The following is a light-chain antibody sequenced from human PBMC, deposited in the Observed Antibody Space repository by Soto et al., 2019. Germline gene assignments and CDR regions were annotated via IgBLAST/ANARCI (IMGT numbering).Light chain of an antibody. J-gene: IGKJ2*01. V-gene: IGKV1-9*01. CDR1: QGISRF. CDR3: EQHNSFPRS. Sequence: DIQLTQSPSFLSASVGDRVTIACRASQGISRFLFWYQQKPGKAPKVLIYAASTLQSGVPSRFSGSRSGTKFTLTLSSLQPEDYATYYCEQHNSFPRSFGQGTKLEIK. CDR2: AAS.